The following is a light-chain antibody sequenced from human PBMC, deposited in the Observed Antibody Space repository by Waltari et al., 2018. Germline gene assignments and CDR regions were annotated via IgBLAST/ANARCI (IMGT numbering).Light chain of an antibody. CDR1: SSNIGNNP. V-gene: IGLV1-44*01. CDR3: ATWDVNLTGVV. CDR2: SNN. Sequence: QSVLTQPPSASGTPGQRVTISCSGSSSNIGNNPINWYHQLPGTAPKLLSYSNNRRPSGVPDRFSGSKSDTSASLTISGLQSEDEADYYCATWDVNLTGVVFGGGTKLTV. J-gene: IGLJ2*01.